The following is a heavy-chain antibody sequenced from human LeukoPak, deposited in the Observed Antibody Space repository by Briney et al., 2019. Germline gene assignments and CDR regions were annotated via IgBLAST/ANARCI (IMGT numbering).Heavy chain of an antibody. J-gene: IGHJ4*02. D-gene: IGHD5-18*01. Sequence: SETLSLTCAVYGGSFSGYYWSWIRQPPGKGLEWIGYIYYSGSTNYNPSLKSRVTISVDTSKNQFSLKLSSVTAADTAVYYCARRRNSYGSYDYWGQGTLVTVSS. V-gene: IGHV4-59*01. CDR3: ARRRNSYGSYDY. CDR2: IYYSGST. CDR1: GGSFSGYY.